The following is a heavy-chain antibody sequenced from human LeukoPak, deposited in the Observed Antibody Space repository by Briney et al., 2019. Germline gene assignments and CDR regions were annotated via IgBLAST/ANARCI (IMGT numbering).Heavy chain of an antibody. J-gene: IGHJ4*02. CDR3: ARVGSSGWFSFGY. V-gene: IGHV3-53*01. Sequence: GGSLRLSCAASGFSVSSNYMDWVRQAPGKGLEWVSVIYTGGTTYYADSVKGRFTISRDNSKNTLYLQMNSLRAEDTAVYYCARVGSSGWFSFGYAGEGTLVTVSS. CDR2: IYTGGTT. CDR1: GFSVSSNY. D-gene: IGHD6-19*01.